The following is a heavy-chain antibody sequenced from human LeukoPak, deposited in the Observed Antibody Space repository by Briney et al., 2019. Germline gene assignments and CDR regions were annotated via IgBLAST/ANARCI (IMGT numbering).Heavy chain of an antibody. CDR3: ARVGGSWELIL. V-gene: IGHV3-64*01. CDR1: GFTFSSYA. D-gene: IGHD1-26*01. J-gene: IGHJ4*02. Sequence: TGGSLRLSCAASGFTFSSYAMHWVRQAPGKGLEYVSAISSNGGSTYYANSVKGRFTISRDNSKNTLYLQMGSLRAEDMAVYFCARVGGSWELILWGQGTLVTVS. CDR2: ISSNGGST.